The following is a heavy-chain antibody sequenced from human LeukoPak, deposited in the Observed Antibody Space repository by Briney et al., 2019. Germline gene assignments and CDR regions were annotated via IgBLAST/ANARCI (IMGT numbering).Heavy chain of an antibody. CDR3: AKSASGLVSFDY. Sequence: PGGSLRLSCAASGVAFSTYAIHRVRQAPGKGLEWVSAISGSGGSTYYADSVKGRFTISRDNSKNTLYLQMNSLRAEDTAVYYCAKSASGLVSFDYWGQGTLVTVSS. J-gene: IGHJ4*02. D-gene: IGHD3-10*01. CDR1: GVAFSTYA. CDR2: ISGSGGST. V-gene: IGHV3-23*01.